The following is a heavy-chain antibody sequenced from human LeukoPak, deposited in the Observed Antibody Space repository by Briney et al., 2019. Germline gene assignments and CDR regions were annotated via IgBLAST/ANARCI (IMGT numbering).Heavy chain of an antibody. D-gene: IGHD3-3*01. J-gene: IGHJ4*02. CDR2: IYHSGNT. CDR3: ARDRIMIFGVVISSFDY. Sequence: PSETLSLTCTVSSYSIRTGYHWGWIRQFPGKGLEWIGSIYHSGNTYYNPSLRSRVTISVDTSKNQFSLNLSSVTAADTAVYYCARDRIMIFGVVISSFDYWGQGTLVTVS. V-gene: IGHV4-38-2*02. CDR1: SYSIRTGYH.